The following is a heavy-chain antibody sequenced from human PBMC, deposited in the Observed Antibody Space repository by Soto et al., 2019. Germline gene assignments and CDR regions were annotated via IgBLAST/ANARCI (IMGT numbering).Heavy chain of an antibody. CDR1: GFTFSSYG. CDR2: ISYDGSNK. D-gene: IGHD6-13*01. V-gene: IGHV3-30*18. Sequence: QVQLVESGGGVVQPGRSLRLSCAASGFTFSSYGMHWVRQAPGKGLEWVAVISYDGSNKYYADSVKGRFTISRDNSKNTLYLQMNSLRAEDTAVYYCAKDLSSSWLRYYYYGMDVWGQGTTVTVSS. J-gene: IGHJ6*02. CDR3: AKDLSSSWLRYYYYGMDV.